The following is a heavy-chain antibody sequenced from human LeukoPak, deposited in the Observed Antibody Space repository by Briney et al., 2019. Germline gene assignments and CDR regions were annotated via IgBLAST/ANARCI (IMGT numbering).Heavy chain of an antibody. Sequence: GRSLRLSCAASGFTFSSYGMHWVRQAPGKGLEWVAVISYDGSNKYYADSVKGRFTISRDNSKNTLYLQMNSLRAEDTAVYYCARGLSDYYYGMDVWGQGTTVTVSS. V-gene: IGHV3-30*03. CDR1: GFTFSSYG. CDR3: ARGLSDYYYGMDV. CDR2: ISYDGSNK. J-gene: IGHJ6*02.